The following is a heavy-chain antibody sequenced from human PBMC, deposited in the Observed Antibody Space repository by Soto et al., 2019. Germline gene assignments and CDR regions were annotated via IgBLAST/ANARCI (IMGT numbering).Heavy chain of an antibody. D-gene: IGHD6-19*01. V-gene: IGHV3-23*01. Sequence: PGGSLRLSCAASGFTFSSYAMSWVRQAPGKGLEWVSAISGSGGSTYYADSVKGRFTISRDNSKNTLYLQTNSLRAEDTAVYYCAKDREAGTDYYYGMDVWGQGTTVTVSS. J-gene: IGHJ6*02. CDR2: ISGSGGST. CDR1: GFTFSSYA. CDR3: AKDREAGTDYYYGMDV.